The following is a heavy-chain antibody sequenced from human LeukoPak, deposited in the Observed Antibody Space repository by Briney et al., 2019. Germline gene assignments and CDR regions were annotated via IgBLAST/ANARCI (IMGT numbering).Heavy chain of an antibody. V-gene: IGHV3-23*01. Sequence: GESLRLSCAASGFTFSSYAMSWVRQAPGKGLEWVSATSGRVGSTYYADSVKGRFTISRDNSKNTVYLQMNSLRAEDTAVYYCAKRLERLDYWGQGTLVTVSS. CDR3: AKRLERLDY. J-gene: IGHJ4*02. D-gene: IGHD1-1*01. CDR1: GFTFSSYA. CDR2: TSGRVGST.